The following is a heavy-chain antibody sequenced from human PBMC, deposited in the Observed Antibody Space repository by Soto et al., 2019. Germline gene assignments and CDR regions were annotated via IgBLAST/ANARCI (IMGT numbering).Heavy chain of an antibody. V-gene: IGHV4-59*08. CDR1: GGSISSYY. CDR3: ARLGGITMVRGVIILPTLNWFDP. D-gene: IGHD3-10*01. Sequence: SETLSLTCTVSGGSISSYYWSWIRQPPGKGLEWTGYIYYSGSTNYNPSLKSRVTISVDTSKNQFSLKLSSVTAADTAVYYCARLGGITMVRGVIILPTLNWFDPWGQGTLVTVSS. CDR2: IYYSGST. J-gene: IGHJ5*02.